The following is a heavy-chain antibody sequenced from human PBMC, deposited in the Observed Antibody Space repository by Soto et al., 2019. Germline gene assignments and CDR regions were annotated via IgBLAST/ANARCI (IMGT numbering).Heavy chain of an antibody. V-gene: IGHV1-18*01. D-gene: IGHD2-15*01. CDR2: ISAYNGNT. CDR1: GYTFTSYG. CDR3: ARIALVVEDFDY. J-gene: IGHJ4*02. Sequence: ASVKVSCTASGYTFTSYGISWVRQAPGQGLEWMGWISAYNGNTNYAQKLKGRVTMTTDTSTSTAYMELRSLRSDDTAVYYCARIALVVEDFDYWGQGTLVTVSS.